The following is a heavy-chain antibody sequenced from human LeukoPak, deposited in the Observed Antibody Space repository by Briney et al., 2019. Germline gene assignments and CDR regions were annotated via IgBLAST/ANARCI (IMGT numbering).Heavy chain of an antibody. Sequence: GGSLRLSCAASGFPVSSNYMSWVRQAPGKGLEWVSVIYSGGSTYYADSVKGRFTISRDNSKNKLYLQMNSLRAEDTAVYYCARAGGLGYSYGLRFDYWGQGTLVTVSS. D-gene: IGHD5-18*01. V-gene: IGHV3-53*05. J-gene: IGHJ4*02. CDR3: ARAGGLGYSYGLRFDY. CDR2: IYSGGST. CDR1: GFPVSSNY.